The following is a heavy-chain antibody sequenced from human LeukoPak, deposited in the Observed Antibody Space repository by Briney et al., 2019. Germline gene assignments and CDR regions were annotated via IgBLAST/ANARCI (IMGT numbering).Heavy chain of an antibody. CDR3: AREYQLPWVYFDY. CDR1: GYTFTGYY. D-gene: IGHD2-2*01. J-gene: IGHJ4*02. CDR2: INPNSGGT. Sequence: GASVKVSCKASGYTFTGYYMHWVRQAPGQGLEWMGWINPNSGGTNYAQKFQGRVTMTRDTSISTAYMELSRLRSDDTAVYYCAREYQLPWVYFDYWGQGTLVTVSS. V-gene: IGHV1-2*02.